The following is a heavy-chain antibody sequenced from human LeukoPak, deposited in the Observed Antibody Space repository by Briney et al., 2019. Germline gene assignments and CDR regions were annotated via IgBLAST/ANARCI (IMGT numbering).Heavy chain of an antibody. J-gene: IGHJ4*02. CDR1: GFTFDDYA. V-gene: IGHV3-9*01. Sequence: GGSLRLSCAASGFTFDDYAMHWVRQAPGKGLEWVSGISWNSGSIGYADSVKGRFTISRDNSKNTLYLQMNSLRAEDTAVYYCAKDLLYWGQGTLVTVSS. D-gene: IGHD2-15*01. CDR3: AKDLLY. CDR2: ISWNSGSI.